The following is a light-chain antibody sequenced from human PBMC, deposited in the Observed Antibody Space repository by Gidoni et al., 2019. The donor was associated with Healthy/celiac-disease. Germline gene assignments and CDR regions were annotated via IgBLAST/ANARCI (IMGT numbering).Light chain of an antibody. J-gene: IGKJ3*01. V-gene: IGKV1-8*01. CDR1: QGISSY. CDR3: QQYYSYPRT. Sequence: AIRMTQSPSSFSASTGDRVTITCRASQGISSYLAWYQQKPGKAPKLLIYAASTLQSGVPSRFSGSGSGTDFTLTISCLQSEDFATYYCQQYYSYPRTFXPXTKVXIK. CDR2: AAS.